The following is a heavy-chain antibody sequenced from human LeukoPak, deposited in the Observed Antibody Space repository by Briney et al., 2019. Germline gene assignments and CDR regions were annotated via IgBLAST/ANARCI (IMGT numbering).Heavy chain of an antibody. CDR2: ISAGGSST. CDR3: ARVEGLEYDSSGYYYTFDY. D-gene: IGHD3-22*01. CDR1: GVTFSSYA. J-gene: IGHJ4*02. V-gene: IGHV3-23*01. Sequence: GGSLRLSCAASGVTFSSYAMSWVRQAPGKGLEWVSAISAGGSSTYYADSVKGRFTISRDNSKNTLYLQVNSLRAEDTAVYYCARVEGLEYDSSGYYYTFDYWGQGTLVTVSS.